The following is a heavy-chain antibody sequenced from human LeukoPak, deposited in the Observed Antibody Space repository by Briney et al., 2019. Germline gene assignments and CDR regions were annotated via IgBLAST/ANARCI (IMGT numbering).Heavy chain of an antibody. CDR1: GGSISSGGYY. Sequence: SETLSLTCTVSGGSISSGGYYWSWIRQHPGKGLEWIGYIYYSGSTYYNPSLKSRVTISVDTSKNQFSLKLSSVTAADTAVYYCARYDPGAFDYWGQGTLVTVSS. J-gene: IGHJ4*02. D-gene: IGHD3-16*01. CDR3: ARYDPGAFDY. V-gene: IGHV4-31*03. CDR2: IYYSGST.